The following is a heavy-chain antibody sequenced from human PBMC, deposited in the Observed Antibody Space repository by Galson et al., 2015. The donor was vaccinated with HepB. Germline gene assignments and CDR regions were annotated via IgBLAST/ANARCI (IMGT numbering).Heavy chain of an antibody. Sequence: SETLSLTCAVYGGSFSGYYWNWIRQPPGKGLEWIGEINHSGITNYNPSLKSRVTISVDTSKNQFSLRLSSVTAADTAVYYCARGPDGDYAAAAFDIWGQGTMVTVSS. CDR3: ARGPDGDYAAAAFDI. CDR1: GGSFSGYY. D-gene: IGHD4-17*01. CDR2: INHSGIT. V-gene: IGHV4-34*01. J-gene: IGHJ3*02.